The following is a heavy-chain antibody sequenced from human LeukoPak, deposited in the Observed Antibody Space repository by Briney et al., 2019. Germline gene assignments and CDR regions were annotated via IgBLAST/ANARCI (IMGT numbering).Heavy chain of an antibody. CDR2: INPKSGT. CDR1: GYTFTGYY. Sequence: ASVKVSCKASGYTFTGYYIHWVRQAPGQGLEWMGWINPKSGTNSAQKFQGRVTMTRDTSISTAYMELSSLRSEDTAVYYCAREAGRVVVVPALDWFDPWGQGTLVTVSS. CDR3: AREAGRVVVVPALDWFDP. D-gene: IGHD2-2*01. J-gene: IGHJ5*02. V-gene: IGHV1-2*02.